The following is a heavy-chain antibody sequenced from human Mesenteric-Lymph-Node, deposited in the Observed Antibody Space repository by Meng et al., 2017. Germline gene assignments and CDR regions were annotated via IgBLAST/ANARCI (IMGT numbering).Heavy chain of an antibody. V-gene: IGHV4-4*02. CDR2: IYHSGST. D-gene: IGHD4-17*01. CDR3: ARTNYGDYNWFDP. J-gene: IGHJ5*02. Sequence: VQVQASGPGLVKPSETLSLPCVVSGASISSGNWWNWVRQPPGKGLEWIGDIYHSGSTNYNPSLKSRVTISVDKSKNQFSLKLTSVTAADTAVYFCARTNYGDYNWFDPWGQGTLVTVSS. CDR1: GASISSGNW.